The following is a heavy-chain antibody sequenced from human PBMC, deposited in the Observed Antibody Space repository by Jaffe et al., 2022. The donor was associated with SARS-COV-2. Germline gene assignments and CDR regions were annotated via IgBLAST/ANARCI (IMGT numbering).Heavy chain of an antibody. J-gene: IGHJ4*02. Sequence: EVQLVQSGEEVREPGESLKISCKASGYSFTTYWIVWVRRMSGKGLDWMGMIYPDNSDTRYSPSFQGQVTLSADKSISTAYLQWSSLKASDSATYYCARLERDNFALDYWGQGTRVTVSS. D-gene: IGHD1-1*01. CDR3: ARLERDNFALDY. CDR2: IYPDNSDT. CDR1: GYSFTTYW. V-gene: IGHV5-51*01.